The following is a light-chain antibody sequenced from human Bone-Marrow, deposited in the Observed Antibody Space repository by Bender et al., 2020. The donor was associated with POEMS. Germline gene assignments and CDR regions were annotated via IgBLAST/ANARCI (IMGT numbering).Light chain of an antibody. Sequence: QSALTQPRSVSGSPGQSVTISCTGSASDIGRFNYVSWYQQHPGKAPNLMIYHVISRPSGVSNRFSGSKSGNTASPTISGLQVEDEADYYCCSYADNSVWVFGGGTKLTVL. J-gene: IGLJ3*02. CDR1: ASDIGRFNY. V-gene: IGLV2-11*01. CDR2: HVI. CDR3: CSYADNSVWV.